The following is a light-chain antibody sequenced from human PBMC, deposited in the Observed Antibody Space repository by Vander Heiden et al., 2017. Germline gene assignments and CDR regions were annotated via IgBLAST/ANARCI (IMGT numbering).Light chain of an antibody. Sequence: NFKLTQPHCVSESQGKTVTISCTASSGSIASNYVQWYQQRPGSAPTTVIYEDKYRPSGVPDRFSGSIDSSSNSASLTISGLKTEDEGDYFCQTYDSNNWVFGGGTKLTVL. V-gene: IGLV6-57*02. CDR1: SGSIASNY. CDR3: QTYDSNNWV. J-gene: IGLJ3*02. CDR2: EDK.